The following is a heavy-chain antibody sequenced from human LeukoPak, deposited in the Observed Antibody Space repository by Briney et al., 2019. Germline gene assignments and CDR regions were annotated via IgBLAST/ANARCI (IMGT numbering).Heavy chain of an antibody. CDR1: GYTFTSYY. Sequence: ASVKVSCKASGYTFTSYYMHWVRQAPGQGLEWMGIINPSGGSTSYAQKFQVRVTMTRDTSTSTVYMELSSLRSEDTAVYYCARDHVITIFGVVNSFDYWGQGTLVTVSS. CDR3: ARDHVITIFGVVNSFDY. J-gene: IGHJ4*02. CDR2: INPSGGST. D-gene: IGHD3-3*01. V-gene: IGHV1-46*03.